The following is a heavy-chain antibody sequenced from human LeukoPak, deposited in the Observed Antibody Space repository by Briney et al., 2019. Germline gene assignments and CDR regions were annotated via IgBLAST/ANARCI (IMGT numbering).Heavy chain of an antibody. D-gene: IGHD3-3*01. Sequence: ASVKVSCKASGYTFTSYDINWVRQATGQGLEWVGWMNPNSGNTGYAQKFQGRVTMTRNTSISTAYMELSSLRSEDTAVYYCARAIYGAFWSGYYLGYYYYYMDVWGKGTTVTVSS. CDR2: MNPNSGNT. J-gene: IGHJ6*03. CDR3: ARAIYGAFWSGYYLGYYYYYMDV. V-gene: IGHV1-8*01. CDR1: GYTFTSYD.